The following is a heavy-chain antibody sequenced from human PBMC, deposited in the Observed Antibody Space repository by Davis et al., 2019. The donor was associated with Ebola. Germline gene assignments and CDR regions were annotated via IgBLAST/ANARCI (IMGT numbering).Heavy chain of an antibody. V-gene: IGHV1-46*03. D-gene: IGHD3-22*01. J-gene: IGHJ6*02. Sequence: ASVKVSCKASGYTFTSYAMNWVRQAPGQGLEWMGIINPSAGSTTYAPRFLGRVTMTRDTSTNTVYMELSSLKSEDTAVYYCARRGYDTSGFLYYYGMDVWGQGTTVTVSS. CDR2: INPSAGST. CDR3: ARRGYDTSGFLYYYGMDV. CDR1: GYTFTSYA.